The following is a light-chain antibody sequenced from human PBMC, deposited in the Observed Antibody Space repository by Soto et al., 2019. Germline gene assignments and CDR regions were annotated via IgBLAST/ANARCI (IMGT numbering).Light chain of an antibody. V-gene: IGKV2-30*01. CDR1: QSLVYSDGNTY. J-gene: IGKJ4*01. Sequence: DVVMTQSPLSLPVTLGQPASISCRSSQSLVYSDGNTYLNWFHQRPGQSPRRLIYNVSNRDSGVPERSSGSGSGTDFTLKISRVEAEDVGVYYCMQGTYWPRLTFGGGTKVEIK. CDR3: MQGTYWPRLT. CDR2: NVS.